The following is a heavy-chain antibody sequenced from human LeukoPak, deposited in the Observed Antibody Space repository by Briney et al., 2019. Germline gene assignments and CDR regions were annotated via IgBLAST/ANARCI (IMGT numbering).Heavy chain of an antibody. CDR3: ASYSSAWYPPDAFHI. CDR1: GGSLISYY. D-gene: IGHD6-13*01. Sequence: KTSETLSITCTVSGGSLISYYWSWIRQPAGKGLEWIGRIYSTGTTNYNPSLRSRVSMSVDTSKNQFSLKLSFLTAADTAVYYCASYSSAWYPPDAFHIWGQGTMVTVSS. J-gene: IGHJ3*02. V-gene: IGHV4-4*07. CDR2: IYSTGTT.